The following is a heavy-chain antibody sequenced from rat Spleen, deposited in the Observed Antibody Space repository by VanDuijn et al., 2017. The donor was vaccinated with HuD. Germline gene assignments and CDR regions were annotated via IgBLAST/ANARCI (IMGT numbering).Heavy chain of an antibody. CDR1: GFSFSYYG. CDR2: ISTGGGHT. Sequence: EVQLVESGGGLVQPGRSLKLSCAASGFSFSYYGLAWVRPTPTKGLEWVASISTGGGHTYYRDSVKGRFTISRDNAKNTQHLQMDSLRSEDTATYYCVRQDTSGYSNWFTYWGQGTLVTVSS. V-gene: IGHV5S14*01. J-gene: IGHJ3*01. CDR3: VRQDTSGYSNWFTY. D-gene: IGHD4-3*01.